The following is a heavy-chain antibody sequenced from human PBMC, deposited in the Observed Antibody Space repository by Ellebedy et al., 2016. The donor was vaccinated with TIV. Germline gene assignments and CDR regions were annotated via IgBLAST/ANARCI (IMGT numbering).Heavy chain of an antibody. CDR1: GYSFTSYW. CDR3: ARTPLWSSGSYYMDV. D-gene: IGHD3-10*01. Sequence: GESLKISXKGSGYSFTSYWIGWVRQMPGKGLEWMGIIYPGDSDTRYSPSFQGQVTISADKSISTAYLQWSSLKASDTAMYYCARTPLWSSGSYYMDVWGKGTTVTVSS. J-gene: IGHJ6*03. CDR2: IYPGDSDT. V-gene: IGHV5-51*01.